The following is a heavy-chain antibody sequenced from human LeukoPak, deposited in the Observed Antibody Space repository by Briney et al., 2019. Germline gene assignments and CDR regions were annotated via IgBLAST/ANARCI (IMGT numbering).Heavy chain of an antibody. J-gene: IGHJ2*01. D-gene: IGHD3-16*01. CDR2: ITPSGVTM. V-gene: IGHV3-48*02. CDR1: GFTFSSHS. CDR3: ARDGAFIGPHWWFDL. Sequence: PGGSLRLSCAASGFTFSSHSMNWVRQAPGKGLERLSYITPSGVTMSNSDSVKGRFTISRDSAKNSVSLQMNSLTDEDTAIYYCARDGAFIGPHWWFDLWGRGTLVTVSS.